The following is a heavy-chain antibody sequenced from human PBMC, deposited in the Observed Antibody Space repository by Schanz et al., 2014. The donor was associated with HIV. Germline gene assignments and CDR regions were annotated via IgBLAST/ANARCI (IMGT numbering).Heavy chain of an antibody. CDR2: ISESGGRT. CDR1: GFTFSDHY. Sequence: EVQMLESGGGSVQPGGSLRLSCAASGFTFSDHYMDWVRQAPGKGLEWVSSISESGGRTYYADSVNGRFTISRDNSKNTLYLQMTTLRIDDTAVYYCAKPEYDSRGNSQSHFDYWGQGTLVTVSS. D-gene: IGHD3-22*01. CDR3: AKPEYDSRGNSQSHFDY. V-gene: IGHV3-23*01. J-gene: IGHJ4*02.